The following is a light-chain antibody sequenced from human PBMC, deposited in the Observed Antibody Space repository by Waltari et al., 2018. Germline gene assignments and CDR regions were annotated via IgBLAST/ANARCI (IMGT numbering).Light chain of an antibody. CDR1: TSVLYSPNNKNY. J-gene: IGKJ2*01. CDR3: QQYYSDPPT. Sequence: DIVMTQSPDSLAVSLGERATINCKPSTSVLYSPNNKNYLTWYQQKPGQPPKLLISWATGRESGVPDRFSGSGSGTDFTLTISSLQAEDVAVYYCQQYYSDPPTFGQGTKLEIK. CDR2: WAT. V-gene: IGKV4-1*01.